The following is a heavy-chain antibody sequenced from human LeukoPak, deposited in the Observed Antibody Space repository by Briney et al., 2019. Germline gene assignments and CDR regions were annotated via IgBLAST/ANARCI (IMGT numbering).Heavy chain of an antibody. V-gene: IGHV3-11*04. Sequence: GGSLRLSCAASGFTFSDYYMSWIRQAPGKGLEWVSYISSSGSTIYYADSVKGRFTISRDNAKNSLYLQMNSLRAEDTAVYYCARDCHDYYYYYGMDVWGQGTTVTVSS. J-gene: IGHJ6*02. CDR3: ARDCHDYYYYYGMDV. CDR2: ISSSGSTI. CDR1: GFTFSDYY.